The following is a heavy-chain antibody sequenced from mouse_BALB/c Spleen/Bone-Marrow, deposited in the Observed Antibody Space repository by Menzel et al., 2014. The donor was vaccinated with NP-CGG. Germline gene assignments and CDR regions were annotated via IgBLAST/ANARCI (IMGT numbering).Heavy chain of an antibody. Sequence: EVKLVESGAELVKPGASVKLSCTASGFNIKDTYLHWVKQRPEQGLDWIGRIDPAIFTKYDPKFQGKATITADTSSNTAYLHLSSLTSEDTAVYYCAGYRYGWYFDGWGAGTTVTVSS. CDR1: GFNIKDTY. D-gene: IGHD2-14*01. CDR2: IDPAIFT. CDR3: AGYRYGWYFDG. V-gene: IGHV14-3*02. J-gene: IGHJ1*01.